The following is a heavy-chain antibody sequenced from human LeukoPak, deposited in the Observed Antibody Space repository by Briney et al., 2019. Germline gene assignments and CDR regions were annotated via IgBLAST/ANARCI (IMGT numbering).Heavy chain of an antibody. D-gene: IGHD2-2*02. J-gene: IGHJ4*02. CDR2: IIPIFGTA. V-gene: IGHV1-69*01. Sequence: SVKVSCKASGGTFSSYAIGWVRQAPGQGLEWMGGIIPIFGTANYAQKFQGRVTITADESTSTAYMELSSLRSEDTAVYYCARCIGSTSCSTDYWGQGTLVTVSS. CDR3: ARCIGSTSCSTDY. CDR1: GGTFSSYA.